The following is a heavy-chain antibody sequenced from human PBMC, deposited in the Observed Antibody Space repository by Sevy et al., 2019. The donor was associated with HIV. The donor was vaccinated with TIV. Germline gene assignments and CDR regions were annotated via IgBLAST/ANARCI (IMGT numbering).Heavy chain of an antibody. V-gene: IGHV3-13*01. CDR1: GFTFSSYD. CDR2: IGIAGDT. CDR3: VRGNNLAELGYWFDP. Sequence: GGSLRLSCAASGFTFSSYDMHWVLQVTGQGLEWVSGIGIAGDTYYPGSVKGRFTISRENARNSLDLQMNSLRAGDTAVYYCVRGNNLAELGYWFDPWGQGTLVTVSS. J-gene: IGHJ5*02. D-gene: IGHD3-10*01.